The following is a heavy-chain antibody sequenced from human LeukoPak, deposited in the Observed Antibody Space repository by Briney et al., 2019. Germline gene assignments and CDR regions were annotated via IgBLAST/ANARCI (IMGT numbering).Heavy chain of an antibody. CDR1: GGSISSYY. V-gene: IGHV4-59*01. J-gene: IGHJ4*02. D-gene: IGHD6-19*01. Sequence: SETLSLTCTVSGGSISSYYWSWIRQPPGKGLEWIGYIDYSGSTNHNPSLKSRVTISVDTSKNQFSLKLSSVTTADTAVYYCAGGPGWYWAFDYWGQGTLVTVSS. CDR3: AGGPGWYWAFDY. CDR2: IDYSGST.